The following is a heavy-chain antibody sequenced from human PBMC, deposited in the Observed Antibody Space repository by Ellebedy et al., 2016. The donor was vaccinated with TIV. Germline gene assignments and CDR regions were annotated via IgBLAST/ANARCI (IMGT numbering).Heavy chain of an antibody. CDR1: GFTFSNCW. D-gene: IGHD2-21*02. CDR3: ATNCGGDCYSLWVY. V-gene: IGHV3-7*01. Sequence: GESLKISXAASGFTFSNCWMHWVRQSPGTGLEWVADIKQDGSEKYYVDSVKGRFTISRDNGKNSLYLQMNSLRAEDTAVYYCATNCGGDCYSLWVYWGQGTLVTVSS. CDR2: IKQDGSEK. J-gene: IGHJ4*02.